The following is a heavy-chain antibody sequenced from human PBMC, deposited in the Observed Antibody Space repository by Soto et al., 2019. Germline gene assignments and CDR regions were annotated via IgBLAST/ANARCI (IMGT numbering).Heavy chain of an antibody. D-gene: IGHD4-17*01. CDR2: IFYSGST. CDR3: ARRYGSAFDI. CDR1: GGSISSYY. V-gene: IGHV4-59*01. Sequence: QVQLQESGPGLVKPSETLSLTCTVSGGSISSYYWSWIRQPPGKGLEWIGYIFYSGSTNYNPSLKSRVTIAVDTSKNQFSLKLSSVTAADTAVYYCARRYGSAFDIWCHGTMVTVSS. J-gene: IGHJ3*02.